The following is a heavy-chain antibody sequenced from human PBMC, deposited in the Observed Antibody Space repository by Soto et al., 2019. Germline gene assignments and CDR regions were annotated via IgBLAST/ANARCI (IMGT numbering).Heavy chain of an antibody. CDR2: IRSKANSYAT. CDR3: TRLQWYSSLPGYNDAFDI. V-gene: IGHV3-73*02. J-gene: IGHJ3*02. CDR1: GFTFSGSA. D-gene: IGHD6-13*01. Sequence: EVQLVESGGGLVQPGGSLKLSCAASGFTFSGSAMHWVRQASGKGLEWVGRIRSKANSYATAYAASVKGRFTISRDDSKNTAYLQMNSLKTEDTAVYYCTRLQWYSSLPGYNDAFDIWGQGTMVTVSS.